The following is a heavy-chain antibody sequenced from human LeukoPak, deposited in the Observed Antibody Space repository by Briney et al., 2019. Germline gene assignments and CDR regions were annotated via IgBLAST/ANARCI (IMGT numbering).Heavy chain of an antibody. CDR1: GFTFSSYA. CDR3: AKYLPRLAVAGTGDY. CDR2: ISGSGDST. D-gene: IGHD6-19*01. J-gene: IGHJ4*02. Sequence: GGSLRLSCAASGFTFSSYAMSWVRQAPGKGLEWVSLISGSGDSTYYADSVKGRFTISRDNSKNTLYLQMNSLRAEDTAIYYCAKYLPRLAVAGTGDYWGQGTLVTVSS. V-gene: IGHV3-23*01.